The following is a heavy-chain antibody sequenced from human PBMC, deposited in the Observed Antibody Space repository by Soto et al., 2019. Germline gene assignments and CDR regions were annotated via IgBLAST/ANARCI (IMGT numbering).Heavy chain of an antibody. D-gene: IGHD5-18*01. CDR3: ARRLGYSYGKGAFDI. CDR1: VGSFSGYY. CDR2: INHSGST. Sequence: QVQLQQWGAGLLKPSETLSLTCAVYVGSFSGYYWSWIRQPPGKGLEWIGEINHSGSTNYNPSLKSRVTISVDTSKNQFSLKLSSVTAADTAVYYCARRLGYSYGKGAFDIWGQGTMVTVSS. J-gene: IGHJ3*02. V-gene: IGHV4-34*01.